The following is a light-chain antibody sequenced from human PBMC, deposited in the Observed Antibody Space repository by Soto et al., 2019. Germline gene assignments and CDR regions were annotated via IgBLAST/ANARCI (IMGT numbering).Light chain of an antibody. CDR2: KAS. CDR3: QQYNSYPWT. CDR1: QSISSW. J-gene: IGKJ1*01. V-gene: IGKV1-5*03. Sequence: DIQMTQSPSTLSASVGDRVTITCRSSQSISSWLAWYQQKPGKAPKLLIYKASSLESGVPSRFSGSGSGTEFTLTISSLQPDDFATDYCQQYNSYPWTFGPGTKVEIK.